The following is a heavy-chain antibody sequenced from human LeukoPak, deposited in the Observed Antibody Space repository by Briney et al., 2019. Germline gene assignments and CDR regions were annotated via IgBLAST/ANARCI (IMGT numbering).Heavy chain of an antibody. CDR2: IRHKAHSYTT. CDR1: GFTFSDHY. V-gene: IGHV3-72*01. CDR3: ARPSSGYSFDL. Sequence: GGSLRLSCAASGFTFSDHYMDWVRQAPGKRLGWVGRIRHKAHSYTTDYDASVKGRFTISRDDSKNSLYPQMTSLKTEDTAVYYCARPSSGYSFDLWGRGTLVTVSS. D-gene: IGHD3-22*01. J-gene: IGHJ2*01.